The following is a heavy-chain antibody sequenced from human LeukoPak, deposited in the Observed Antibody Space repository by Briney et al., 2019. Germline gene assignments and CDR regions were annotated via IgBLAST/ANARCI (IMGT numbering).Heavy chain of an antibody. CDR1: GYRFTSYW. CDR2: IYPGDSDT. CDR3: ARHGETGGWLQSIDY. J-gene: IGHJ4*02. Sequence: GESLKISCKGSGYRFTSYWIGWVRQMPGKGLEWMGIIYPGDSDTRYSPSFQGQVTISADKSISTAYLQWSSLKASDTAMYYCARHGETGGWLQSIDYWGQGTLVTVSS. V-gene: IGHV5-51*01. D-gene: IGHD5-24*01.